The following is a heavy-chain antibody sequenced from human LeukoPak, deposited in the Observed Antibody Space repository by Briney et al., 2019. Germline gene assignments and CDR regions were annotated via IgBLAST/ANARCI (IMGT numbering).Heavy chain of an antibody. CDR2: ISWDGGST. V-gene: IGHV3-43D*04. D-gene: IGHD2-2*01. J-gene: IGHJ4*02. CDR1: GFTFDDYA. CDR3: AKDIGVVVPAAIGDY. Sequence: GGSPRLSCAASGFTFDDYAMHWVRQAPGKGLEWVSLISWDGGSTYYADSVKGRFTISRDNSKNSMYLQMDSLRAEDTALYYCAKDIGVVVPAAIGDYWGQGTLVTVSS.